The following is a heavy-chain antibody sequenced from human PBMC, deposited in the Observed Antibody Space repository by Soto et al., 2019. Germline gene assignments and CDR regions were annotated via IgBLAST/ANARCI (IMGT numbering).Heavy chain of an antibody. CDR3: ASEIAARPDAFDI. D-gene: IGHD6-6*01. CDR1: AGSISGGDFC. V-gene: IGHV4-30-4*01. CDR2: IYYSGST. Sequence: LSLTSPVSAGSISGGDFCCSWLRQLPRQGLEGLGCIYYSGSTYYNPSLKSRVTISVDTSKNHSPQKLSSVTAADTAEYYCASEIAARPDAFDIWGQGTMVTVSS. J-gene: IGHJ3*02.